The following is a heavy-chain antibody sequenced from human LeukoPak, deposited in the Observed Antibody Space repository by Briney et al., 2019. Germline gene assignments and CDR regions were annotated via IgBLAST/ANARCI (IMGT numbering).Heavy chain of an antibody. J-gene: IGHJ5*02. D-gene: IGHD6-13*01. V-gene: IGHV4-4*07. CDR3: ARAIAAGDWFDP. CDR2: IYTSGST. CDR1: GGSISSYY. Sequence: SETLSLTCTVSGGSISSYYWSWIRQPAGKGLEWIGRIYTSGSTNYNVSLKSRVTISVDKSKNQFSLKLSSVTAADTAVYYCARAIAAGDWFDPWGQGTLVTVSS.